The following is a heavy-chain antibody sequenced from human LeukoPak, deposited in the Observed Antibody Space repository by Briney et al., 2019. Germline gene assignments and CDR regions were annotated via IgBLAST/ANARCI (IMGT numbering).Heavy chain of an antibody. J-gene: IGHJ5*02. D-gene: IGHD3-3*01. CDR2: IYYSGST. Sequence: SETLSLTCTVSGGSISSGDYHWSWIRQPPGKGLEWIGYIYYSGSTYYNPSLKSRVTISVDTSKNQFSLKLSSVTAADTAVYYCARVYLSRVFWSGYPTWFDPWGQGTLVTVSS. V-gene: IGHV4-30-4*08. CDR1: GGSISSGDYH. CDR3: ARVYLSRVFWSGYPTWFDP.